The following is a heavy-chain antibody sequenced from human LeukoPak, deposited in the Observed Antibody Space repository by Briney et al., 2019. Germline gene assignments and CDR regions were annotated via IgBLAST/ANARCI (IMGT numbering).Heavy chain of an antibody. CDR3: ARVNCSSTRCYAPGDY. CDR2: IIPIFGTA. Sequence: SSVKVSCKASGGTFSSYSIIWVRQAPGQGLEWMGGIIPIFGTANYAQKFQGRVTITADKSTSTAYMELSSLRSADTAVYYCARVNCSSTRCYAPGDYWGQGNLVTVSS. CDR1: GGTFSSYS. D-gene: IGHD2-2*01. J-gene: IGHJ4*02. V-gene: IGHV1-69*06.